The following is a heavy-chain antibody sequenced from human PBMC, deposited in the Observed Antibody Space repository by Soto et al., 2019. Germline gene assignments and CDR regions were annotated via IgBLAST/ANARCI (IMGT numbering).Heavy chain of an antibody. D-gene: IGHD1-1*01. J-gene: IGHJ4*02. CDR3: AKRDPGAKTFDY. CDR2: ISYDGSNK. CDR1: GFTFSSYG. V-gene: IGHV3-30*18. Sequence: GGSLRLSCAAPGFTFSSYGMHWVRQAPGKGLEWVAVISYDGSNKYYADSVKGRFTISRDNSKNMLYLQMNSLRAEDTAVYYCAKRDPGAKTFDYWGQGTLVTVSS.